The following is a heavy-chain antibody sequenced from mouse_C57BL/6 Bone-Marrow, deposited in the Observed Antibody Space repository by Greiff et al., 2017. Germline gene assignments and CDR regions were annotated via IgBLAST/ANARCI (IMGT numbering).Heavy chain of an antibody. D-gene: IGHD1-1*01. Sequence: EVKVVESGGGLVKPGGSLKLSCAASGFTFSSYAMSWVRQTPEKRLEWVATISDGGSYTYYPDNVKGRFTISRDNAKNNLYLQMSHLKSEDTAMYYCARERGVVERIGYAMDYWGQGTSVTVSS. CDR1: GFTFSSYA. CDR3: ARERGVVERIGYAMDY. V-gene: IGHV5-4*01. CDR2: ISDGGSYT. J-gene: IGHJ4*01.